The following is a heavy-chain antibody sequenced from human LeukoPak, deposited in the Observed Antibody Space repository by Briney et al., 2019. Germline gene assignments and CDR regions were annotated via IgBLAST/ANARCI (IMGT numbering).Heavy chain of an antibody. CDR2: CEPVDSDT. J-gene: IGHJ4*02. D-gene: IGHD6-19*01. V-gene: IGHV5-51*01. Sequence: GASRHISCQGPGYRFTSYWIGGARQMPGKGLEWMGICEPVDSDTRYRPPFQGQVIISADKSISTAYLQWSSLKASDTAMYYWARRERSGAVAATIIDYWGQGTLVTVSS. CDR1: GYRFTSYW. CDR3: ARRERSGAVAATIIDY.